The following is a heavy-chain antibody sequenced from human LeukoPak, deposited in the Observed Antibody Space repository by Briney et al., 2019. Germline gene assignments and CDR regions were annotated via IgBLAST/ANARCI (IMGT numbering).Heavy chain of an antibody. V-gene: IGHV3-23*01. D-gene: IGHD1-7*01. J-gene: IGHJ4*02. CDR3: AREDDWNYEDY. CDR1: GFTFDDYA. Sequence: GGSLRLSCAASGFTFDDYAMHWVRQAPGKGLEWVSAISGSGGSTYYADSVKGRFTISRDNAKNSLYLQMNSLRAEDTAVYYCAREDDWNYEDYWGQGTLVSVSS. CDR2: ISGSGGST.